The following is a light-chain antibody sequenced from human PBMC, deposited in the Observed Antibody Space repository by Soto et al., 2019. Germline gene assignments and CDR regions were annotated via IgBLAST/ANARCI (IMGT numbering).Light chain of an antibody. J-gene: IGKJ1*01. CDR1: QSVSSH. CDR3: VQRTTWPWT. Sequence: EIVLTQSPGTLSLSPGERATLSCRASQSVSSHLAWYQQKPGQAPRLLIYDASNRATGIPARFSGSGSGTVFTITISRLEPEDFAVYHCVQRTTWPWTCGQGSKVEIK. CDR2: DAS. V-gene: IGKV3-11*01.